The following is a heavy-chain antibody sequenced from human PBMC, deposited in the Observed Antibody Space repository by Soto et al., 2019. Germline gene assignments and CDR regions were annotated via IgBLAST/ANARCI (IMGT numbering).Heavy chain of an antibody. V-gene: IGHV3-21*01. CDR3: ASRYYNDSRGPP. Sequence: GGSLRLSCAASGFTFSSYSINWVRQAPGKGLEWVSSISSSSSYIYYADSVKGRFTISRDNAKNSLYLQMNSLRAEDTAVYYCASRYYNDSRGPPGGQGTLVTVSS. CDR1: GFTFSSYS. D-gene: IGHD3-22*01. J-gene: IGHJ5*02. CDR2: ISSSSSYI.